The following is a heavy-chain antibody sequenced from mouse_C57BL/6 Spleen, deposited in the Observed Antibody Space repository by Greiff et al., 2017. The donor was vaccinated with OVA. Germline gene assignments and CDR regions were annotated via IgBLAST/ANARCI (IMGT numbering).Heavy chain of an antibody. CDR1: GFTFSDYY. D-gene: IGHD1-1*02. Sequence: EVMLVESEGGLVQPGSSMKLSCTASGFTFSDYYMAWVRQVPEKGLEWVANINYDGSSTYYLDSLKSRFIISRDNAKNILYLQMSSLKSEDTATYYCAREGGGYFDYWGQGTTLTVSS. V-gene: IGHV5-16*01. J-gene: IGHJ2*01. CDR2: INYDGSST. CDR3: AREGGGYFDY.